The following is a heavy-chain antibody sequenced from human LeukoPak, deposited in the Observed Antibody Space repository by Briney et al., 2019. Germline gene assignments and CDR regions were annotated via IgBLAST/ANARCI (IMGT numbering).Heavy chain of an antibody. CDR1: GDGFDNYW. CDR2: IHPSSSAT. Sequence: HGESLKISCRVSGDGFDNYWIGWVRHMSGEGLQWVAIIHPSSSATHYSPSFQGRVSISADKAITTAYLQWNSLRTSDTAIYFCARRAHSTQLGVDWFDPWGQGTLVTVSS. D-gene: IGHD2-8*01. J-gene: IGHJ5*02. CDR3: ARRAHSTQLGVDWFDP. V-gene: IGHV5-51*01.